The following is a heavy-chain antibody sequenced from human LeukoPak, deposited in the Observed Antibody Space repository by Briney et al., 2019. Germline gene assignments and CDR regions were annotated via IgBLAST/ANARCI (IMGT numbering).Heavy chain of an antibody. J-gene: IGHJ4*02. V-gene: IGHV4-4*07. Sequence: SETLSLTCTVSGGSISSYYWSWIRRPAGKGLEWIGRIYTSGSTNYNPSLKSRVTMSVDTSKDQFSLKLSSVTAADTAVYYCARDDILTGCDYWGQGTLVTVSS. CDR3: ARDDILTGCDY. CDR1: GGSISSYY. CDR2: IYTSGST. D-gene: IGHD3-9*01.